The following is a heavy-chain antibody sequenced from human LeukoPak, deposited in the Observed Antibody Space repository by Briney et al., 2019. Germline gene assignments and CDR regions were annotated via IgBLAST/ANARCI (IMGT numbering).Heavy chain of an antibody. D-gene: IGHD6-19*01. CDR2: IYHSGST. V-gene: IGHV4-38-2*02. Sequence: SETLSLTCTVSGYSISSGYYWGWIRQPPGKGLEWIGSIYHSGSTYYNPSPKSRVTISVDTSKNQFSLKLSSVTAADTAVYYCVWVAVAGTGYYFDYWGQGTLVTVSS. CDR1: GYSISSGYY. CDR3: VWVAVAGTGYYFDY. J-gene: IGHJ4*02.